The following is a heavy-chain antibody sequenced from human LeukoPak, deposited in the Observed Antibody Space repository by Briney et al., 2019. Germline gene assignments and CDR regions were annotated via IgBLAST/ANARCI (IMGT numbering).Heavy chain of an antibody. V-gene: IGHV4-34*01. CDR1: GGSFSTNY. CDR2: IIHTRST. D-gene: IGHD3-22*01. CDR3: ARGKGDSSSRYYFNWFDS. J-gene: IGHJ5*01. Sequence: SETLSLTCAVFGGSFSTNYWSWIRQPPGKGLEGIGEIIHTRSTNYNPSPKGRVTISIDTSKNQFSLRLTSVTAADTAVYDCARGKGDSSSRYYFNWFDSWGQGTLVTVSS.